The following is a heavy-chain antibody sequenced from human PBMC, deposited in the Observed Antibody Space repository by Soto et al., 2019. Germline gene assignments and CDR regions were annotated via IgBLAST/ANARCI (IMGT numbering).Heavy chain of an antibody. CDR1: GGSISSRGYY. Sequence: QLQLQESGPGLVKPSETLSLTCTVSGGSISSRGYYWGWIRQPPGKGLEWIGTIYYSGSTYYNPYLQSRVTISVDTSKNQFSLKLSSVTAADTAVYYCATSNWFDPWGQGTLVTVSS. CDR3: ATSNWFDP. J-gene: IGHJ5*02. CDR2: IYYSGST. V-gene: IGHV4-39*01.